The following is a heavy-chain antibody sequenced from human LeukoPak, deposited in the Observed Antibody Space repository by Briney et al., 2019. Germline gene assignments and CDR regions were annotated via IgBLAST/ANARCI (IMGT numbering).Heavy chain of an antibody. J-gene: IGHJ4*02. Sequence: GGSLRLSCAGSGFTFSSYSMNWVRQAPGKGLEWVSAIDASGRNTHYADSVRGRFSISRDNSKNTVILQMNSLRVEDTAVYYCAKALYDSTGDGYWGQGTLVTISS. CDR2: IDASGRNT. CDR3: AKALYDSTGDGY. D-gene: IGHD7-27*01. V-gene: IGHV3-23*01. CDR1: GFTFSSYS.